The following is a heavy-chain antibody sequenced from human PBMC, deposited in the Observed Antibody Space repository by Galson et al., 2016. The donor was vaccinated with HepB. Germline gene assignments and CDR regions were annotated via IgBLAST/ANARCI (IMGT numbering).Heavy chain of an antibody. J-gene: IGHJ6*02. V-gene: IGHV3-43*01. CDR2: ISWDGRSP. CDR1: GFTFDDYT. CDR3: GKDWGSLWESSGKGMDV. D-gene: IGHD3-10*01. Sequence: SLRLSCAASGFTFDDYTMHWVRQAPGKGLEWVSLISWDGRSPDYADSVKGRFIISRDNRKNSLYLQMNSLRSEDTALYYCGKDWGSLWESSGKGMDVWGQGTTVIVSS.